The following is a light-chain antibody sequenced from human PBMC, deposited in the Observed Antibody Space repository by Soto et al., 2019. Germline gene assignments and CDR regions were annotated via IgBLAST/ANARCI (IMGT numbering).Light chain of an antibody. CDR3: QQSYSTPRVT. V-gene: IGKV1-39*01. CDR2: AAS. J-gene: IGKJ1*01. Sequence: DVQMTQSPSSLSASVGDRVTITCRASQRIRNYLNWYQQKPGKAPKLLIFAASSLQSGFPSRFSGSGSGTDFTLTISSLQPEDFATYYCQQSYSTPRVTFGQGTK. CDR1: QRIRNY.